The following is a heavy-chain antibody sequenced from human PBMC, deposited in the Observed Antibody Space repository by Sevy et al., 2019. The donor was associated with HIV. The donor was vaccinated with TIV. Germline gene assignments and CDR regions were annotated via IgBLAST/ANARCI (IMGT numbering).Heavy chain of an antibody. V-gene: IGHV3-9*01. CDR2: ISWNSGSI. D-gene: IGHD6-6*01. CDR1: GFTFDDYA. Sequence: GGSLRLSCAASGFTFDDYAMHWVRQAPGKGLEWVSGISWNSGSIGYADSVKGRFTISRDNAKNSLYLQMNSLRAEDTALYYCAKAQPDSSSPYFDYWGQGTLVTVPS. CDR3: AKAQPDSSSPYFDY. J-gene: IGHJ4*02.